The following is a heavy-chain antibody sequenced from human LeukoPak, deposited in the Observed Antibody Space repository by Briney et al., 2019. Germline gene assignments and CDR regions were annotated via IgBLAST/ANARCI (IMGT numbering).Heavy chain of an antibody. J-gene: IGHJ4*02. CDR1: GFTFSTYA. Sequence: SGGCLRLSCAASGFTFSTYAMHWVRQGPGKRLEYVAAISTNGDGTYYANSVRGRFTISRDNSKNTLYLQMGSLRAEDMAVYYCARYSGSCYNSWGQGTLVTVSS. V-gene: IGHV3-64*01. D-gene: IGHD2-15*01. CDR3: ARYSGSCYNS. CDR2: ISTNGDGT.